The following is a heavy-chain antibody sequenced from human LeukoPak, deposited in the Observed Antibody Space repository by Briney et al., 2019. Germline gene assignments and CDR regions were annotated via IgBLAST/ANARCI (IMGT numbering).Heavy chain of an antibody. Sequence: SETLSLTCTVSGGSISSYYWSWIRQPPGKGLEWIGYIYYSGSTNYNPSLKSRVTISVDTSKNQFSLKLSSVTAADTAVYYCASAHTLTTGFDFWGRGTLVTVSS. CDR2: IYYSGST. CDR1: GGSISSYY. CDR3: ASAHTLTTGFDF. V-gene: IGHV4-59*01. J-gene: IGHJ4*02. D-gene: IGHD4-17*01.